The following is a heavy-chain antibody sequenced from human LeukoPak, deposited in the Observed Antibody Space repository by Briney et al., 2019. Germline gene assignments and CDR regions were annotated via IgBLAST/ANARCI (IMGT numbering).Heavy chain of an antibody. V-gene: IGHV5-51*01. CDR1: GFSFTSYW. CDR2: IYPGDSDT. D-gene: IGHD2-15*01. CDR3: ARRYCSGGSCTNDY. Sequence: GESLKISCMGSGFSFTSYWVGWVRQMPGKGLEWMGIIYPGDSDTRYSPSFQGQVTISADKSISTAYLQWSSLKASDTAMYYCARRYCSGGSCTNDYWGQGTLVTVSS. J-gene: IGHJ4*02.